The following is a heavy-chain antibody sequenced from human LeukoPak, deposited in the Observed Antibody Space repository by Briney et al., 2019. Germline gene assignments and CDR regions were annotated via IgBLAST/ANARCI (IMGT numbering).Heavy chain of an antibody. CDR1: GFTFDDYG. CDR3: AKGGSGYDWDIGY. D-gene: IGHD5-12*01. J-gene: IGHJ4*02. V-gene: IGHV3-20*04. CDR2: INWNGGST. Sequence: PGGSLRLSCAASGFTFDDYGMSWVRQAPGKGLEWVSGINWNGGSTGYADSVKGRFTISRDNSKNTLYLQMNSLRAEDTAVYYCAKGGSGYDWDIGYWGQGTLVTVSS.